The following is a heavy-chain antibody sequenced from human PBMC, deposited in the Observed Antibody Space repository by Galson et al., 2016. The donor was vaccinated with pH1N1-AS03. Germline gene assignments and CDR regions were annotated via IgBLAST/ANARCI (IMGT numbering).Heavy chain of an antibody. CDR1: GFTVSGNY. V-gene: IGHV3-66*02. D-gene: IGHD1-1*01. Sequence: SLRLSCAASGFTVSGNYMIWVRQAPGKGLEWVSVLYGGGDTNFADSMKGRFTISRDTPMNTVFLEMSNLRTEDTAVYYCATGTVPGRNWYLDLWGRGTLVTVVS. CDR2: LYGGGDT. CDR3: ATGTVPGRNWYLDL. J-gene: IGHJ2*01.